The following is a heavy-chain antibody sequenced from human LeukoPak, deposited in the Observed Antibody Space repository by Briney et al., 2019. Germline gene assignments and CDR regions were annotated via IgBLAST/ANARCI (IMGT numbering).Heavy chain of an antibody. CDR1: GGTFSDFA. D-gene: IGHD2-15*01. Sequence: ASVKVSCKTSGGTFSDFAFSWVRQAPGQGLEWMGRIIPIFGATSYAQNFQGRVSITTDESTSTAYMELSSLRSEDTAMYYCARGYCSGDSCFHDAFDIWGQGTMVTVSS. CDR2: IIPIFGAT. V-gene: IGHV1-69*05. CDR3: ARGYCSGDSCFHDAFDI. J-gene: IGHJ3*02.